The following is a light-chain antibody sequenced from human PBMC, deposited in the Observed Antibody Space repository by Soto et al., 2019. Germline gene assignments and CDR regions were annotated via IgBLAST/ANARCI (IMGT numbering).Light chain of an antibody. Sequence: QSALTQPASVSGSPGQSITISCTGTSSDVGAYDYVSWYQQHPGKAPKLMIYDVTNRPSGVSNRSSGSKSGNTASLTISGLQAEDEADYYCSSYTGSSTLVVFGGGTQLTVL. CDR3: SSYTGSSTLVV. V-gene: IGLV2-14*01. CDR2: DVT. J-gene: IGLJ2*01. CDR1: SSDVGAYDY.